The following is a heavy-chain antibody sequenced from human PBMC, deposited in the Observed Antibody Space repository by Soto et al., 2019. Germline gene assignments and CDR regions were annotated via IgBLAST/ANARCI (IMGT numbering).Heavy chain of an antibody. Sequence: PSETLSLTCTVSGASISGFYWSWIRKSAGKGLEWIGRIYATGTTDYNPSLKSRVMTSVDTSKRQFSLKLRSVTAADTAVYYCVRDGTKTLRDWFDPWGQGISVTAPQ. CDR1: GASISGFY. D-gene: IGHD1-1*01. J-gene: IGHJ5*02. CDR3: VRDGTKTLRDWFDP. CDR2: IYATGTT. V-gene: IGHV4-4*07.